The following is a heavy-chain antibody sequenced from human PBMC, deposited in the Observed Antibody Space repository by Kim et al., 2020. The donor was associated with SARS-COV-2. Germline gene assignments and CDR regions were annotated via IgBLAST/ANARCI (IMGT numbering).Heavy chain of an antibody. Sequence: GGSLRLSCAASGFTFSSFAMSWVRQAPGKGLEWVSSLFGSGYGTLYADSVKGRFTISRDNSKKMLYLEMNSLRAEDTAIYYCAKIEGMQVWQYYFDYWGQGALVTISS. CDR1: GFTFSSFA. V-gene: IGHV3-23*01. CDR2: LFGSGYGT. D-gene: IGHD3-16*01. J-gene: IGHJ4*02. CDR3: AKIEGMQVWQYYFDY.